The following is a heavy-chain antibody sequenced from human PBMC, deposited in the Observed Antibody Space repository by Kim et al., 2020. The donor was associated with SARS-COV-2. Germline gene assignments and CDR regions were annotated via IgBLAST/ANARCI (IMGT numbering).Heavy chain of an antibody. CDR3: ARHPPGRLLFLDY. CDR2: IYYRGTT. D-gene: IGHD3-3*01. Sequence: SDTLSLTCTISGGSISSNSYYWGLIRQPLGKGLEWIGSIYYRGTTKHNPSLTSRVTLSVDTSKDQFYLKLTSVTAAEAAVYYCARHPPGRLLFLDYWGQGMLVTVAS. CDR1: GGSISSNSYY. J-gene: IGHJ4*02. V-gene: IGHV4-39*01.